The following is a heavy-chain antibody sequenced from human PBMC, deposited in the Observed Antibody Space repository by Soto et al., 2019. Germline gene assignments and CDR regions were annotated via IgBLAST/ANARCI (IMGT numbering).Heavy chain of an antibody. CDR1: GYTLTELS. V-gene: IGHV1-24*01. CDR3: ARTYSSSWYAGLVSYYYGMDV. D-gene: IGHD6-13*01. CDR2: FDPEDGET. J-gene: IGHJ6*02. Sequence: ASVKVSCKVSGYTLTELSMHWVRQAPGKGLEWMGGFDPEDGETICAQKFQGRVTMTEDTSTDTAYMELSSLRSEDTAVYYCARTYSSSWYAGLVSYYYGMDVWGQGTTVTVSS.